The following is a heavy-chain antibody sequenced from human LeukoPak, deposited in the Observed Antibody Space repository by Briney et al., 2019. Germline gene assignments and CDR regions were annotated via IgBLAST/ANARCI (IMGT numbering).Heavy chain of an antibody. CDR3: ARVGATGGDFDY. J-gene: IGHJ4*02. CDR2: IYYSGST. Sequence: SETLSLTCTVSGGSISSYYWSWIRQPPGKGLEWIGYIYYSGSTNYNPSLKSRVTISVDTSKNQVSLKLSSVTAADTAVYYCARVGATGGDFDYWGQGTLVTVSS. CDR1: GGSISSYY. V-gene: IGHV4-59*01. D-gene: IGHD1-26*01.